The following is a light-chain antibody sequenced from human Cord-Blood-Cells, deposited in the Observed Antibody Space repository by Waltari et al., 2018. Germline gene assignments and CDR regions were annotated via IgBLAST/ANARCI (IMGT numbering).Light chain of an antibody. CDR1: SSDVGSYNL. CDR3: CSYAGSSNVV. J-gene: IGLJ2*01. CDR2: EGS. Sequence: QSALTQPASVSGSPGQSITISCTGTSSDVGSYNLVSWYQQHPGKAPKLMIYEGSKRPSGVSNRCSGSKSGNTASLTISVLQAEDEADYYCCSYAGSSNVVFGGGTKLTVL. V-gene: IGLV2-23*01.